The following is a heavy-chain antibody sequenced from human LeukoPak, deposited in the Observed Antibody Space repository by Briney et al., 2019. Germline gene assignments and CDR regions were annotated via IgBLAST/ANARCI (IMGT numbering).Heavy chain of an antibody. J-gene: IGHJ4*02. CDR2: VYTDGNA. V-gene: IGHV4-4*07. Sequence: SETLSLTCTISGAPISSYWWSWVRQPAGKGLEWLGRVYTDGNAVYNPSLRSRVTMSVDTSKNQLSLKLNSVTAADTAIYYCAGLYFWGQGTLVTVSS. CDR3: AGLYF. CDR1: GAPISSYW.